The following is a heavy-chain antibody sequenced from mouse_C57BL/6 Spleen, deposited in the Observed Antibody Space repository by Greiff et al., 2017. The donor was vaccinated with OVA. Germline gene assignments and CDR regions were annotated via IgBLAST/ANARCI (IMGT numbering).Heavy chain of an antibody. CDR2: INPNNGGT. J-gene: IGHJ4*01. D-gene: IGHD2-4*01. CDR3: AKGLYYDYDGGLDY. Sequence: EVQLQQSGPELVKPGASVKISCKASGYTFTDYYMNWVKQSHGKSLEWIGDINPNNGGTSYNQKFKGKATLTVDKSSSTAYMELRSLTSEDSAVYSCAKGLYYDYDGGLDYWGQGTSVTVSS. V-gene: IGHV1-26*01. CDR1: GYTFTDYY.